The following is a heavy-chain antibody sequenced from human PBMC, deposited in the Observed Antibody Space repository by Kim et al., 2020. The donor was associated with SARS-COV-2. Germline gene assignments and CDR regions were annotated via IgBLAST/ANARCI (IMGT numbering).Heavy chain of an antibody. J-gene: IGHJ4*02. D-gene: IGHD6-13*01. CDR2: K. CDR3: AREDSSSSFDY. Sequence: KYYADSVKGRFTISRENSKNTLYLQMNSLRAEDTAVYYCAREDSSSSFDYWGQGTLVTVSS. V-gene: IGHV3-30*01.